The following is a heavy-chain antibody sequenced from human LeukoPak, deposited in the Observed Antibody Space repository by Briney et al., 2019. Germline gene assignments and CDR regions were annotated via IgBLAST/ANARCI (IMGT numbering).Heavy chain of an antibody. CDR3: ARDAYYYDSSGYYYEH. J-gene: IGHJ1*01. Sequence: ASVKVSCKASGYTFTGYYMHWVRQAPGQGLEWMGWINPNSGGTNYAQKFQGRVTMTRDMSISTAYMELSRLRSDDTAVYYCARDAYYYDSSGYYYEHWGQGTLVTVSS. CDR2: INPNSGGT. V-gene: IGHV1-2*02. CDR1: GYTFTGYY. D-gene: IGHD3-22*01.